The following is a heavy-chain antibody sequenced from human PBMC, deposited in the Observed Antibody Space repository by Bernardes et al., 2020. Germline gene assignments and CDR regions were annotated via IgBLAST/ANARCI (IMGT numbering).Heavy chain of an antibody. V-gene: IGHV2-5*02. Sequence: SGPTLVKPTQTLTLTCTFSGFSLSTSGVGVGWIRQPPGKALEWLALIYWDDDKRYSPSLKSRLTITKDTSKNQVVLTMTNMDPVDTATYYCALQPRYYYGSGSRGGVFDYWGQGTLVTVSS. J-gene: IGHJ4*02. CDR2: IYWDDDK. CDR1: GFSLSTSGVG. D-gene: IGHD3-10*01. CDR3: ALQPRYYYGSGSRGGVFDY.